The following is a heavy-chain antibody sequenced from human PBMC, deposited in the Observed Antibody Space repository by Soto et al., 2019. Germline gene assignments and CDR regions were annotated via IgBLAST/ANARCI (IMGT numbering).Heavy chain of an antibody. Sequence: WASVKVSCKTSGGTFSSYAISWVRQAPGQGLEWMGGIIPIFGTANYAQKFQGRVTITADESTSTAYMELSSLRSEDTAVYYCARVVPKRITMVRGVIPYYYGMDVWGQGTTVTVSS. CDR2: IIPIFGTA. V-gene: IGHV1-69*13. CDR1: GGTFSSYA. CDR3: ARVVPKRITMVRGVIPYYYGMDV. D-gene: IGHD3-10*01. J-gene: IGHJ6*02.